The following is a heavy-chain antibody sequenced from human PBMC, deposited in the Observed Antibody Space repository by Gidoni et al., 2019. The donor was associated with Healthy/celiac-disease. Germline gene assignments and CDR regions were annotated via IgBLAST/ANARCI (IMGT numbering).Heavy chain of an antibody. CDR3: ARSDDVLNFDY. D-gene: IGHD2-8*01. CDR2: ILYDGSNK. J-gene: IGHJ4*02. CDR1: A. V-gene: IGHV3-30*04. Sequence: AMHWVRQAPGKGLEWLAVILYDGSNKYYADSVKVRFTISRDNSKNTLHPQMNSLRAEATDGYYCARSDDVLNFDYWGQGTLVTVSS.